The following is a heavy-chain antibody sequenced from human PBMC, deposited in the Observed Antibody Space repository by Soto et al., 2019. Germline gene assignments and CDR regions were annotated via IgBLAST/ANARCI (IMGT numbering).Heavy chain of an antibody. CDR1: GFSGSPYS. CDR2: ISSTSTAM. CDR3: ARDSKLYYDSSGYPDAFDI. D-gene: IGHD3-22*01. J-gene: IGHJ3*02. Sequence: WGSLGLACSASGFSGSPYSMYWVRPAPGKGVEWVSSISSTSTAMYYADSVKGRFTISRDNAKNSLFLQMNILRAEDTATYYCARDSKLYYDSSGYPDAFDIWGQGSMVTVSS. V-gene: IGHV3-21*01.